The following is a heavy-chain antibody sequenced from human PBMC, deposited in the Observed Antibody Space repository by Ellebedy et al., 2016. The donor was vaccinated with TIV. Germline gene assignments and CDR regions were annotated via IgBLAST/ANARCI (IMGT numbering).Heavy chain of an antibody. J-gene: IGHJ4*02. V-gene: IGHV3-7*01. CDR2: IKQDGSEK. CDR1: GFTLSSYW. Sequence: GESLKISXAASGFTLSSYWMSWLRQAPGKGLEWVANIKQDGSEKYYVGSVKGRFTISRDNAKNSLYLQMNSLGAEDTAVYYCARHYRTMGDFWGQGTLVTVSS. CDR3: ARHYRTMGDF. D-gene: IGHD4/OR15-4a*01.